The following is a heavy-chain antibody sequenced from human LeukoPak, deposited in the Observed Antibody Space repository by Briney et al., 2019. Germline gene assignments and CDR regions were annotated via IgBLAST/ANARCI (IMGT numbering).Heavy chain of an antibody. CDR1: GFTFSSYA. CDR2: IYTGGST. Sequence: GGSLRLSCAASGFTFSSYAMSWVRQAPGKGLEWVSVIYTGGSTYYADSVKGRFTISRDISKNTLYLQMNSLRAEDTALYYCARGYCSGGNCYDYWGQGTLVTVSS. J-gene: IGHJ4*02. V-gene: IGHV3-66*01. D-gene: IGHD2-15*01. CDR3: ARGYCSGGNCYDY.